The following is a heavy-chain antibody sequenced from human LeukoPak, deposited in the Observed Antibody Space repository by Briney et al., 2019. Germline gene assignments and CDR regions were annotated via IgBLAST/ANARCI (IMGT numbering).Heavy chain of an antibody. V-gene: IGHV4-34*01. Sequence: SETLSLTCTVSGGSISNYYWSWIRQPPGKGLEWIGEINHSGSTNYNPSLKSRVTISEDTSKNQFSLKLSSVTAADTAVYYCARGRGHDYWGQGTLVTVSS. CDR3: ARGRGHDY. J-gene: IGHJ4*02. CDR2: INHSGST. D-gene: IGHD6-6*01. CDR1: GGSISNYY.